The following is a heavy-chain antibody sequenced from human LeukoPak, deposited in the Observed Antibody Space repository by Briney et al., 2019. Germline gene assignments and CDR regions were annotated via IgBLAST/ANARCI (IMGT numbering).Heavy chain of an antibody. CDR1: GFTVSSNY. J-gene: IGHJ6*02. D-gene: IGHD3-10*01. V-gene: IGHV3-66*01. CDR2: VYSGGST. CDR3: ARDRYYGSGSYGNYYAMDV. Sequence: PAGGSLRLSCAASGFTVSSNYMSWVRQAPGKGLEWVSVVYSGGSTYYADSVKGRFTISRDKSKNTMYLRMNSLRPEDTALYYCARDRYYGSGSYGNYYAMDVWGQGTTVTVSS.